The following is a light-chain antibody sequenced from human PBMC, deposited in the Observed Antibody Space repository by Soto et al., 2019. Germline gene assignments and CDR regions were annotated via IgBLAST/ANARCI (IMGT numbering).Light chain of an antibody. V-gene: IGKV3-20*01. Sequence: EIVLTQSPGTLGFSPWERAAVSCIASQSVSNYLAWYQRKPGQAPRLLIYGASSRATGIPDRFSGSGSGTDFTLTISRLEPEDFAVYYCHQYGGSPQTFGQGTKVDIK. CDR2: GAS. J-gene: IGKJ1*01. CDR3: HQYGGSPQT. CDR1: QSVSNY.